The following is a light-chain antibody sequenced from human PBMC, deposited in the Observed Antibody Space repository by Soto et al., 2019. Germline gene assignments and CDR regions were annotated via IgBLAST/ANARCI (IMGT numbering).Light chain of an antibody. Sequence: MTQSPLSLPVTPGEPATISCRSSQSLLHSDGYKYLAWYQQKPGKAPKLLIYKASSLESGVPSRFSGSGSGTEFTLTISSLQPDDFATYYCQQYNSYPITFGQGTRLEIK. J-gene: IGKJ5*01. CDR2: KAS. CDR3: QQYNSYPIT. V-gene: IGKV1-5*03. CDR1: QSLLHSDGYKY.